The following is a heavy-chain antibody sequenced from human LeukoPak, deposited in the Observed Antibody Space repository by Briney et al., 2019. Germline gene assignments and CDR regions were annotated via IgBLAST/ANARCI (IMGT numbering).Heavy chain of an antibody. CDR1: GGSISSSTYY. CDR2: VYKSGST. Sequence: SETLSLTCTVSGGSISSSTYYWGWIRQPPGKEMEWIGNVYKSGSTYYKTSLKSRVTISVDTSKNQFSLKLSSVTAADTAVYYCAKLGNYDLMIDYWGQGTLVTVSS. V-gene: IGHV4-39*07. CDR3: AKLGNYDLMIDY. D-gene: IGHD3-3*01. J-gene: IGHJ4*02.